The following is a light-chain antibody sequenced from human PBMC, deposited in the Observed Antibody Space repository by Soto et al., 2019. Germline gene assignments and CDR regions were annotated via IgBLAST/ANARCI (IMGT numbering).Light chain of an antibody. Sequence: EVVLTQSPGTLSLSPGEGVTLSCRASQTVTNDYLAWYQQKDGQAPRLLIYDASTRATGVPDRFSGSGSGPEYTLTITRLEPEDFAVYSCQQYGFSPIRFGQGTDWRL. V-gene: IGKV3-20*01. J-gene: IGKJ5*01. CDR1: QTVTNDY. CDR3: QQYGFSPIR. CDR2: DAS.